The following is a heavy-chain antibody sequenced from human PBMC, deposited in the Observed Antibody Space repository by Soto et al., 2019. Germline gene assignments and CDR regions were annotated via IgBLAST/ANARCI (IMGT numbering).Heavy chain of an antibody. CDR1: GYTFTKYG. CDR2: ISGSSGNA. V-gene: IGHV1-18*01. D-gene: IGHD1-26*01. CDR3: AREMAGLVGEYAY. J-gene: IGHJ4*02. Sequence: QVQLVQSGAEVKNPGASVKVSCKTSGYTFTKYGVGWVRQAPGQGLEWMGWISGSSGNANYAEKVQGRITLTTDTSTSTAYIELRSLRSDDTSVYYCAREMAGLVGEYAYWGQGTLVTVSS.